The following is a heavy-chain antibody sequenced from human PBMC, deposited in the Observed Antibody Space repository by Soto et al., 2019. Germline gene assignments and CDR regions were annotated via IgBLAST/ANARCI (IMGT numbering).Heavy chain of an antibody. CDR1: GFTFSSYG. V-gene: IGHV3-33*01. D-gene: IGHD6-13*01. Sequence: QVQLVESGGGVVQPGRSLRLSCAASGFTFSSYGMHWVRQAPGKGLEWVAVIWYDGSNKYYADYVKVRFTISRDNSKNTLYLQMNRLRAEDTAVYYGARVSQYSSSWFSYYGMDVWGKGTTVTVSS. CDR3: ARVSQYSSSWFSYYGMDV. CDR2: IWYDGSNK. J-gene: IGHJ6*04.